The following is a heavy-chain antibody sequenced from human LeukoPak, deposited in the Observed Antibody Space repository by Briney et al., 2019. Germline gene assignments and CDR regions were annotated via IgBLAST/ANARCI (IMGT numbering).Heavy chain of an antibody. CDR1: GGSFSGYY. CDR3: ARRAGAQSHPYDY. D-gene: IGHD4/OR15-4a*01. CDR2: INHSGST. J-gene: IGHJ4*02. V-gene: IGHV4-34*01. Sequence: SETLSLTCAVYGGSFSGYYWSWIRQPPGKGLEWIGEINHSGSTNYNPSLKSRVTISVDTSKNQFSLKLSSVTAADTAVYYCARRAGAQSHPYDYWGQGTLVTVSS.